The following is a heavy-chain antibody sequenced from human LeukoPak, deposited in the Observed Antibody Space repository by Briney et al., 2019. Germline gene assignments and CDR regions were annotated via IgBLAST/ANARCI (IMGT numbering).Heavy chain of an antibody. Sequence: PSETLSLTCAVYGGSFSGYYWSWIRQPPGKGLEWIGEINHSGSTNYNPSLKSRVTISVDTSKNQFSLKLSSVTAADTAVYYCAVTGYSSGWYVRNSRKKTSHTFDYWGQGTLVTVSS. CDR2: INHSGST. J-gene: IGHJ4*02. CDR3: AVTGYSSGWYVRNSRKKTSHTFDY. CDR1: GGSFSGYY. V-gene: IGHV4-34*01. D-gene: IGHD6-19*01.